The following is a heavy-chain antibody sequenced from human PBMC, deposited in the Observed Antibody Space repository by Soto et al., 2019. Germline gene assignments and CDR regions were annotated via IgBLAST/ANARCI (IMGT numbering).Heavy chain of an antibody. Sequence: ASMKVSFKASGYTFTGYYMHWVRQAPGQVLECMGWINPNSGGTNYAQKFQGRVTMTRDTSISKAYMQLSRLRSDDTAVYYCERGAVVALYYYGMDAWGQGITETVSS. D-gene: IGHD2-15*01. CDR2: INPNSGGT. V-gene: IGHV1-2*02. CDR3: ERGAVVALYYYGMDA. CDR1: GYTFTGYY. J-gene: IGHJ6*02.